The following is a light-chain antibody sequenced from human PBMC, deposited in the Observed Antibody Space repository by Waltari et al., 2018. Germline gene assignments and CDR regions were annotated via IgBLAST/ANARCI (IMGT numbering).Light chain of an antibody. CDR3: QQYYSSLWT. CDR2: WAS. Sequence: DIVMTQSPDSLAVSLGERATINCKSSQRVLYSSNNKTYLTWYQQKPGQPLKLLIYWASTRESGVPDRFSGSGSGTDFTLTISSLQAEDVAVYYCQQYYSSLWTFGQGTKVEIK. V-gene: IGKV4-1*01. J-gene: IGKJ1*01. CDR1: QRVLYSSNNKTY.